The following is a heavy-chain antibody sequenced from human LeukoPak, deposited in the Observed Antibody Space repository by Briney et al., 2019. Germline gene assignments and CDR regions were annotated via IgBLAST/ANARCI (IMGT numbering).Heavy chain of an antibody. D-gene: IGHD4-23*01. J-gene: IGHJ4*02. V-gene: IGHV4-61*02. CDR2: IYTSGST. CDR3: ARDYGGGGGFDY. Sequence: SETLSLTCTASGGSISSGSYYWSWIRQPAGKGLEWIGRIYTSGSTNYNPSLKSRVTISVDTSKNQFSLKLSSVTAADTAVYYCARDYGGGGGFDYWGQGTLVTVSS. CDR1: GGSISSGSYY.